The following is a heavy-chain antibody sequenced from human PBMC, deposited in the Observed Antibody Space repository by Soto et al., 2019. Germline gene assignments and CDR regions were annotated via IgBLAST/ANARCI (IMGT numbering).Heavy chain of an antibody. CDR1: GYTFTSYA. D-gene: IGHD2-21*02. V-gene: IGHV1-3*05. Sequence: QVQLVQSGAEEKKPGASVKVSCKASGYTFTSYAMHWVRQAPGQRLEWMGWSNAGNGNTKYSQKFQGRVTITRDTSASTAYMALSSLRSEDTAVYYCARSIVVVTALDYWGQGTLVTASS. J-gene: IGHJ4*02. CDR2: SNAGNGNT. CDR3: ARSIVVVTALDY.